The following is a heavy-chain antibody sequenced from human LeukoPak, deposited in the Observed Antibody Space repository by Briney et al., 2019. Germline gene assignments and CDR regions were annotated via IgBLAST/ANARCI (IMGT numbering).Heavy chain of an antibody. V-gene: IGHV3-23*01. D-gene: IGHD2-15*01. J-gene: IGHJ4*02. CDR3: AKGGIGCSGGSCYYLFDY. CDR1: GFTFSSYA. Sequence: SGGSLRLSCAASGFTFSSYAMSWVRQAPGKGLEWVSAISGSGGSTYYADSVKGRFTIPRDNSKNTLYLQMNSLRAEDTAVYYCAKGGIGCSGGSCYYLFDYWGQGTLVTVSS. CDR2: ISGSGGST.